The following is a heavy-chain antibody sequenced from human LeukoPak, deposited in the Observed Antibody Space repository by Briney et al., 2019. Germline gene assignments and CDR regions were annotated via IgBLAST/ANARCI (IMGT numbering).Heavy chain of an antibody. D-gene: IGHD5-12*01. V-gene: IGHV3-9*01. CDR2: ISWNSGSI. CDR1: GFTFDDYA. J-gene: IGHJ4*02. CDR3: AKDLGYSGYDYSFDY. Sequence: GRSLRLSCAASGFTFDDYAMHWVRQAPGKGLEWVSGISWNSGSIGYADSVKGRFTISRDNAKNPLYLQMNSLRAEDTALYYCAKDLGYSGYDYSFDYWGQGTLVAVSS.